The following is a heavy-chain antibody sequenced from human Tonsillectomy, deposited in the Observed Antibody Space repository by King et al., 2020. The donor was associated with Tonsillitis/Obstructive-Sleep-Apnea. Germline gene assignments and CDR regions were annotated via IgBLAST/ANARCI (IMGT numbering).Heavy chain of an antibody. Sequence: QLQQSGPGLVKPSQTLSLTCAISGDSVSSNSASLNRIRQSPLRGLEGLGRTYYRSKWYIDYAVSVKSRITINPDTSRNQFSLQLNSVTSEDTAVYYCARDGLLTGARGYFDYWGQGTLVPVSS. J-gene: IGHJ4*02. V-gene: IGHV6-1*01. CDR2: TYYRSKWYI. D-gene: IGHD1-20*01. CDR3: ARDGLLTGARGYFDY. CDR1: GDSVSSNSAS.